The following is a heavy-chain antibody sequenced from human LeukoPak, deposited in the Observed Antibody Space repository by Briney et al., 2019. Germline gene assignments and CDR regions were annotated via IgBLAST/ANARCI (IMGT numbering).Heavy chain of an antibody. D-gene: IGHD4-17*01. V-gene: IGHV3-66*01. CDR2: IYSGGST. CDR3: ARGLYADYAFDY. J-gene: IGHJ4*02. Sequence: GVSLRLSCAASGFTVSTNYMNWVRQAPGKGLEWVSVIYSGGSTYYADSVKGRFTISRDNSKNTLYLQMNSLRADDTAVYYCARGLYADYAFDYWGQGTLVTVSS. CDR1: GFTVSTNY.